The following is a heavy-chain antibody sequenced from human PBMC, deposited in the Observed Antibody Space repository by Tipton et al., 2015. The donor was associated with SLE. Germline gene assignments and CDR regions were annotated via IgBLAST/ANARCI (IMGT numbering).Heavy chain of an antibody. CDR2: TKEDGSKD. J-gene: IGHJ3*01. CDR3: ARDFYRFRGDPDPFDL. D-gene: IGHD3-10*01. CDR1: GFTFSNFW. V-gene: IGHV3-7*01. Sequence: SLRLSCVASGFTFSNFWMSWVRQAPGKEPEYLGTTKEDGSKDYSLPRLIISRDNAKNTLFLQINSVRVDDTAVYYCARDFYRFRGDPDPFDLWGQGTMVTVSS.